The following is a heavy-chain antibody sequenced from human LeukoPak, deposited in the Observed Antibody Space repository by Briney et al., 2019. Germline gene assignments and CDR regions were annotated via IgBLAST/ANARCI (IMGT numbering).Heavy chain of an antibody. CDR1: GSRFSDYW. V-gene: IGHV5-51*01. Sequence: GESLKISCKSSGSRFSDYWIGWVRQRPGKGLEWIGIIHPGDSDTRYSPSFQGQVTMSADKSISTAFLQWSSLRASDTAMYFCATVASGNSIGEYFQYWGQGTLVTVSS. CDR3: ATVASGNSIGEYFQY. CDR2: IHPGDSDT. D-gene: IGHD3-10*01. J-gene: IGHJ1*01.